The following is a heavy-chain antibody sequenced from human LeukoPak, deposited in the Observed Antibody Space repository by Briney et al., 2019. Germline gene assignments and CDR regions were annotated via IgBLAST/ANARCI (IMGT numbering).Heavy chain of an antibody. CDR1: VFTFSDDY. J-gene: IGHJ4*02. D-gene: IGHD3-10*01. Sequence: GGSLRLSCAASVFTFSDDYRRWVRQAPGRGLGLVSCISSCGSTIYYADSVKGRFTISRDNAKNSLYLQMNSLRAEDTAVYYCARDRRTYYGSGSYLYWGQGTLVTVSS. CDR3: ARDRRTYYGSGSYLY. CDR2: ISSCGSTI. V-gene: IGHV3-11*01.